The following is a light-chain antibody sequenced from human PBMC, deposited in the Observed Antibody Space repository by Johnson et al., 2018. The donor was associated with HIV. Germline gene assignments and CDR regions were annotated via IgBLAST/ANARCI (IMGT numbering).Light chain of an antibody. J-gene: IGLJ1*01. CDR3: STWDNSLSAGGV. Sequence: QSVLTQPPSVSSAPGQKVTISCSGSSSNIANNYVSWYQQIPGTAPKLLIYDNNMRPSGIPDRFSGSKSGTSATLGITGLQTGDEADYYCSTWDNSLSAGGVFGTGTKVTVL. CDR1: SSNIANNY. V-gene: IGLV1-51*01. CDR2: DNN.